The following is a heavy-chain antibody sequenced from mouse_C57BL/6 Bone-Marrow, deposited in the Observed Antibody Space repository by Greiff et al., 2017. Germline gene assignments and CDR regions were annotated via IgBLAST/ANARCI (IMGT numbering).Heavy chain of an antibody. J-gene: IGHJ1*03. V-gene: IGHV1-50*01. CDR2: IDPSDSYT. CDR1: GYTFTSYW. CDR3: ARSITTVVYWYFDV. Sequence: VQLQQPGAELVKPGASVKLSCKASGYTFTSYWMQWVKQRPGQGLEWIGEIDPSDSYTNYNQKFKGKATLTLYTSSSTAYMQLSSLTSEDSAVYYCARSITTVVYWYFDVWGTGTTVTVSS. D-gene: IGHD1-1*01.